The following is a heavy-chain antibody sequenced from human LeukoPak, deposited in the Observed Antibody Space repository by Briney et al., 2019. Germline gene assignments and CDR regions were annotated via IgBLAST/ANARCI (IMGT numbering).Heavy chain of an antibody. J-gene: IGHJ4*02. CDR1: GGSISSGSYY. D-gene: IGHD2-2*01. CDR2: IYTSGST. V-gene: IGHV4-61*02. Sequence: SETLSLTCTVSGGSISSGSYYWSWIRQPAGKGLEWIGRIYTSGSTNYNPSLKSRVTISVDTSKNQFSLKLSSVTAADTAVYYCGSKYCSSTSCAIGLVDYWGQGTLVTVSS. CDR3: GSKYCSSTSCAIGLVDY.